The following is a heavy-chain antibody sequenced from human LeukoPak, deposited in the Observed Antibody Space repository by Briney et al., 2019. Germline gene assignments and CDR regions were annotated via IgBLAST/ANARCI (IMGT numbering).Heavy chain of an antibody. CDR1: GGSISSYY. CDR3: ARVQGAYYFDH. CDR2: IYYSGST. Sequence: SEILSLTCAVSGGSISSYYWTCIRQPPGKVLEWIGDIYYSGSTNYNPSLKSRVTISVDTSKNHFSLKLSSVTAADTAVYYCARVQGAYYFDHWGQGTQVTVSS. V-gene: IGHV4-59*01. J-gene: IGHJ4*02. D-gene: IGHD4/OR15-4a*01.